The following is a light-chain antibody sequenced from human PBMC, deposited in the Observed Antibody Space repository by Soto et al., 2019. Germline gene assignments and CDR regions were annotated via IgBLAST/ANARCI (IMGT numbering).Light chain of an antibody. Sequence: QSALTQPASVSGSPGQSITISCTGTSSDVGGYNYVSWYQQHPGKAPKLMIYEVTNRPSGVSDRCSGSKSGNTASLTISGLQHEDEADYYCHSYSSSSTVFGTGTKLTVL. J-gene: IGLJ1*01. CDR2: EVT. CDR1: SSDVGGYNY. V-gene: IGLV2-14*01. CDR3: HSYSSSSTV.